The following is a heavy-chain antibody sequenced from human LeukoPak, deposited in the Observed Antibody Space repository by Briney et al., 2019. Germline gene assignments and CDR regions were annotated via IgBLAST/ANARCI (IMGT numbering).Heavy chain of an antibody. D-gene: IGHD3-3*01. Sequence: GGSLRLSCAASGFTFSGYDMSWVRQAPGKGLEWVSYTSSSSSTIYYADSVKGRFTISRDNSKNTLYLQMNSLRAEDTAVYYCAKDNPLYYDFWSGYSDFDYWGQGTLVTVSS. CDR1: GFTFSGYD. CDR2: TSSSSSTI. CDR3: AKDNPLYYDFWSGYSDFDY. V-gene: IGHV3-48*01. J-gene: IGHJ4*02.